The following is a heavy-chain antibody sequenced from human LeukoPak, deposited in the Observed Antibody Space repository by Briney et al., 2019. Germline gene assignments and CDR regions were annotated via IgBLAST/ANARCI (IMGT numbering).Heavy chain of an antibody. J-gene: IGHJ4*02. Sequence: VGSLRLSCAASGFTFSSYAMSWVRQAPGKGLEWVSAISGSGGSTYYADSVKGRFTISRDNSKNTLYLQMNSLRAEDTAVYYCAKDLEDYYDSSGYYYWGQGTLVTVSS. CDR2: ISGSGGST. D-gene: IGHD3-22*01. CDR3: AKDLEDYYDSSGYYY. V-gene: IGHV3-23*01. CDR1: GFTFSSYA.